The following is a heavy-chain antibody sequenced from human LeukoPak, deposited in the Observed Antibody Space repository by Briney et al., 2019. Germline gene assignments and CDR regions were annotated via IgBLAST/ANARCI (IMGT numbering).Heavy chain of an antibody. Sequence: GGSLRLSCAASGFTFSSYAMHWVRQAPGKGLEWVAVISYDGSNKYYADSVKGRFTISRDNSKNTLYLQTNSPRAEDTAVYYCARDLQVVTARDWGQGTLVTVSS. CDR3: ARDLQVVTARD. CDR1: GFTFSSYA. J-gene: IGHJ4*02. CDR2: ISYDGSNK. D-gene: IGHD2-21*02. V-gene: IGHV3-30-3*01.